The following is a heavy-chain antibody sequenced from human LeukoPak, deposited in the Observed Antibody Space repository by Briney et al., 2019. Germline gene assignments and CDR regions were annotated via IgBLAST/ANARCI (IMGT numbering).Heavy chain of an antibody. Sequence: PSETLSLTCTVSGGSISINTYYWDWIRQPPGKGLEWIGGVHYSGITYYNPSLKSRVTISVDTSKNQFSLNLSSVTAADTTVYYCARRLTGPYSRSYYFDYWGQGTLVTVSS. D-gene: IGHD1-26*01. CDR3: ARRLTGPYSRSYYFDY. CDR1: GGSISINTYY. J-gene: IGHJ4*02. CDR2: VHYSGIT. V-gene: IGHV4-39*01.